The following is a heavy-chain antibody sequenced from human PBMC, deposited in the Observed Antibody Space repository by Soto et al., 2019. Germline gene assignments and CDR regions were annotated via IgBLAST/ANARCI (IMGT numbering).Heavy chain of an antibody. CDR3: ARDPQGWNYGPNWFDP. CDR2: IKQDGSEK. V-gene: IGHV3-7*01. D-gene: IGHD1-7*01. J-gene: IGHJ5*02. Sequence: EVQLVESGGGLVQPGGSLRLSCAASGFTFSSYWMSWVRQAPGKGLEWVANIKQDGSEKYYVDSVKGRFTISRDNAKNSLYLQMNSLRAEDTAVYYCARDPQGWNYGPNWFDPWGQGTLVTVSS. CDR1: GFTFSSYW.